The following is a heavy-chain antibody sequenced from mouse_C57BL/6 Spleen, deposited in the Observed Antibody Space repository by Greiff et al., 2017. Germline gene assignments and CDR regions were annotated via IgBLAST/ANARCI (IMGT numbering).Heavy chain of an antibody. Sequence: EVQLQQSGPELVKPGASVKISCKASGYSFTGYYMNWVKQSPEKSLEWIGEINPSTGGTTYNQKFKAKATLTVDKSSSTAYMQLKSLTSEDSTVYYCARCPITTVVATDYWGQGTTLTVSS. CDR3: ARCPITTVVATDY. CDR1: GYSFTGYY. D-gene: IGHD1-1*01. V-gene: IGHV1-42*01. CDR2: INPSTGGT. J-gene: IGHJ2*01.